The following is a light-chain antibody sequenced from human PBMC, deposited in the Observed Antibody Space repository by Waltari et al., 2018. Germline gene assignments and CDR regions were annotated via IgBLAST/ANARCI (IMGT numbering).Light chain of an antibody. Sequence: QAVVTQEPSLTVSPGGTVTLTCGSSSGPVTSGHYPYWFQQKPGQAPRTLLYDTRNKHSWAPARLSGSLLGGKAALTLSGAQPDDEATYYCLVSYSGALWVFGGGTKLTVL. CDR2: DTR. V-gene: IGLV7-46*01. CDR3: LVSYSGALWV. J-gene: IGLJ3*02. CDR1: SGPVTSGHY.